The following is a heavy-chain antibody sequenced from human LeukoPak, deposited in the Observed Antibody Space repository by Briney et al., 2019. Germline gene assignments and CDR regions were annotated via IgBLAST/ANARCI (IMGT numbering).Heavy chain of an antibody. CDR3: ARETWGYMDV. CDR1: GFTFSDHS. J-gene: IGHJ6*03. CDR2: ISANGAGT. D-gene: IGHD7-27*01. V-gene: IGHV3-64*01. Sequence: PGGSLRLSCAASGFTFSDHSMHWVRQGPGKGLEYVSVISANGAGTDYASSVKGRFTISRDNSKNTLYLQMGSLGSEDMAVSYCARETWGYMDVWGKGTTVYVSS.